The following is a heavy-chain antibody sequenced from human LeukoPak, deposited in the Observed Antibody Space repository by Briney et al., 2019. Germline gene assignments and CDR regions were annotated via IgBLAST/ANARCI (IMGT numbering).Heavy chain of an antibody. CDR2: IYYSGST. D-gene: IGHD3-9*01. Sequence: SQTLSLTCTVSGGPLGSGGYYGSWIRQHPGKGLEWIGYIYYSGSTYYNPSLKSRVTISVDTSKNQFSLKLSSVTAADTAVYYCAREGLYFDWNWFDPWGQGTLVTVSS. CDR3: AREGLYFDWNWFDP. CDR1: GGPLGSGGYY. J-gene: IGHJ5*02. V-gene: IGHV4-31*03.